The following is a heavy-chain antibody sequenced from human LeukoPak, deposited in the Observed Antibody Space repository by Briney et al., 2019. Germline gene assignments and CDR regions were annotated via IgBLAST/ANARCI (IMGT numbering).Heavy chain of an antibody. CDR3: AXXGAWKYYYYMDV. Sequence: CAXYXGSFSGYYWSWIRQPPGKGLEGIGEINHSGSTNYNPSLTSRVTISVDTSKKQSSLKLSSVAAADAAVDYFAXXGAWKYYYYMDVWGKGTTVTVSS. J-gene: IGHJ6*03. V-gene: IGHV4-34*01. CDR1: XGSFSGYY. CDR2: INHSGST. D-gene: IGHD1-1*01.